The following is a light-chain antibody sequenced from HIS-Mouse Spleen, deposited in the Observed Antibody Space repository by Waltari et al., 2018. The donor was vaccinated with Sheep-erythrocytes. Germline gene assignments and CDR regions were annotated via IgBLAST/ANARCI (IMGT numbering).Light chain of an antibody. CDR2: DVS. Sequence: QSALTQPRSVSGSPGQSVTISCTGTSSDVGGYNYVSCYQQHPGKAPKPLIYDVSKRPSGVPDRFSGSKSGTTSAMTISGLQAEDEADYYCCSYAGSYNHVFATGTKVTVL. CDR3: CSYAGSYNHV. V-gene: IGLV2-11*01. J-gene: IGLJ1*01. CDR1: SSDVGGYNY.